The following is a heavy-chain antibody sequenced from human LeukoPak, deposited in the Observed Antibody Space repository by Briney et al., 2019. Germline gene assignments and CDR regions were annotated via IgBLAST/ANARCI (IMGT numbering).Heavy chain of an antibody. CDR1: GYNFRKYW. CDR2: VYAGDSDT. Sequence: KSGAPLQISCTGSGYNFRKYWIAWVRQLPGKGLEWMGIVYAGDSDTRYSPSFRGQVIFSVDRSINTVYLQWRSLEASDTATYFCARLDDGGLGSYYKLAYQFYGLDVWGQGATVIVSS. J-gene: IGHJ6*02. V-gene: IGHV5-51*01. CDR3: ARLDDGGLGSYYKLAYQFYGLDV. D-gene: IGHD3-10*01.